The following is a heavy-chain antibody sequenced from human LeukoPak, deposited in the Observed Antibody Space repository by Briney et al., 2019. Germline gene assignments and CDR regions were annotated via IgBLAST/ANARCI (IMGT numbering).Heavy chain of an antibody. CDR1: GGSFSGYY. CDR3: ARGLRLPMVRGTFDY. V-gene: IGHV4-34*01. J-gene: IGHJ4*02. CDR2: INHSGST. Sequence: SETLSLTCAVYGGSFSGYYWSWVRQPPGKGLEWIGEINHSGSTNYNPSLTSRVTISVDTSKNQFSLKLSSVTAADTAVYYCARGLRLPMVRGTFDYWGQGTLVTVSS. D-gene: IGHD3-10*01.